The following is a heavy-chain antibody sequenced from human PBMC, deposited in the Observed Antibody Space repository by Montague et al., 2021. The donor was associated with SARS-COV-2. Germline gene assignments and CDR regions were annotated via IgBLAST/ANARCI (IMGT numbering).Heavy chain of an antibody. Sequence: SETLSLTCAVYDGSFSGYYWNWIRQPPGKGLEWIGEISHGGTTNYNPSLKSRATISLDKSKSQSSLKLTSVTAADTAIYYCGRGGKVVPWFRYYDMDVWGQGTTVTVSS. V-gene: IGHV4-34*01. D-gene: IGHD2-15*01. CDR3: GRGGKVVPWFRYYDMDV. CDR2: ISHGGTT. CDR1: DGSFSGYY. J-gene: IGHJ6*02.